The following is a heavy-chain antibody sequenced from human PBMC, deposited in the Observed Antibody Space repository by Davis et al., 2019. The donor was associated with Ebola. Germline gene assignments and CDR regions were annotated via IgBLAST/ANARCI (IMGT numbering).Heavy chain of an antibody. J-gene: IGHJ6*02. V-gene: IGHV1-69*13. CDR3: ARVPLGYSYGYGDYYYYGMDV. CDR2: IIPIFGTA. D-gene: IGHD5-18*01. CDR1: GGTFSSYA. Sequence: SVKVSCKASGGTFSSYAISWVRQAPGQGLEWMGGIIPIFGTANYAQKFQGRVTITADESTSTAYMELSSLRSEDTAVYYCARVPLGYSYGYGDYYYYGMDVWGQGTTVTVSS.